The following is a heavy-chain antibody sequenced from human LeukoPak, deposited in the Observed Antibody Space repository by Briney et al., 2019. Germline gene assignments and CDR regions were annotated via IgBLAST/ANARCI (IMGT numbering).Heavy chain of an antibody. CDR3: ARSIAVAGDLDS. V-gene: IGHV3-11*06. J-gene: IGHJ4*02. Sequence: PGGSLRLSCAGSGFTFGDYYMNWVRQAPGKGLEWVSYISSLSSESNYADSVKGRFTISRDNAKSSLYLQMNSLRAEDTAVYYCARSIAVAGDLDSWGQGTLVTVSS. CDR2: ISSLSSES. D-gene: IGHD6-19*01. CDR1: GFTFGDYY.